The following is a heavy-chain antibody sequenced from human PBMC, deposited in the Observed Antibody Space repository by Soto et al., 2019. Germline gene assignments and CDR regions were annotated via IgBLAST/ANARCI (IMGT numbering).Heavy chain of an antibody. Sequence: PSQTLSLTCAISGDSVSSNSAAWNWIRQSPSRGLEWLGRTYYRSKWYNDYAVSVKSRITINPDTSKNQFSLQLNSVTPEDTAVYYCARGYYDILTGYYVRVAGIYYYYYMDVWGKGTTVTVAS. V-gene: IGHV6-1*01. D-gene: IGHD3-9*01. CDR2: TYYRSKWYN. CDR3: ARGYYDILTGYYVRVAGIYYYYYMDV. J-gene: IGHJ6*03. CDR1: GDSVSSNSAA.